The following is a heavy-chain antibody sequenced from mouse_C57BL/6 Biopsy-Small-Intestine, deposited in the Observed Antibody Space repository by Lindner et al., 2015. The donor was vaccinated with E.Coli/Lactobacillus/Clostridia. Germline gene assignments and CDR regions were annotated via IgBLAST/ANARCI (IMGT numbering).Heavy chain of an antibody. J-gene: IGHJ2*01. CDR1: GYTFTDYN. CDR3: ASFGYDFDY. V-gene: IGHV1-22*01. CDR2: INPNNGGP. Sequence: QLQESGPELVKPGASVKMSCKASGYTFTDYNMHWVKQSHGKSLEWIGYINPNNGGPTYNQNFKGKATLTVNKSSSTAYMELRSLSSEDSAVYFCASFGYDFDYWGQGTTLTVSS.